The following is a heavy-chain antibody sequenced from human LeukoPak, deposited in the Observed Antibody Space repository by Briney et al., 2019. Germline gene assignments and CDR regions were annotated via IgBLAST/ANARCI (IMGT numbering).Heavy chain of an antibody. V-gene: IGHV1-69*13. J-gene: IGHJ4*02. CDR1: GGTFSSYA. D-gene: IGHD5-24*01. Sequence: ASVKVSCKASGGTFSSYAISWVRQAPGQGLEWMGGIIPIFGTANYAQKFQGRVTITADESTSTAYMELSSLRSEDTAVYYCARGRDGYNYAFDYWGQGTLVTVSS. CDR3: ARGRDGYNYAFDY. CDR2: IIPIFGTA.